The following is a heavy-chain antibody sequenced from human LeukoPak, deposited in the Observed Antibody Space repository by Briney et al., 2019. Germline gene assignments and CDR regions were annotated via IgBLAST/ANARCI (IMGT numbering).Heavy chain of an antibody. CDR2: INHSGST. D-gene: IGHD6-6*01. J-gene: IGHJ5*02. CDR3: ARVRIAARRSDWFDP. Sequence: SETPSLTCAVYGGSFSGYYWSWIRQPPGKGLEWIGEINHSGSTNYNPSLKSRVTISVDTSKNQFSLKLSSVTAADTAVYYCARVRIAARRSDWFDPWGQGTLVTVSS. V-gene: IGHV4-34*01. CDR1: GGSFSGYY.